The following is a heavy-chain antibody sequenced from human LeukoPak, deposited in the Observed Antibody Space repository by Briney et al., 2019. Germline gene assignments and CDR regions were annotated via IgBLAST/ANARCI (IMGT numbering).Heavy chain of an antibody. J-gene: IGHJ4*02. CDR2: INSDGSST. V-gene: IGHV3-74*01. Sequence: GGSLRLSCAASGFTFSSYWMHWVRQAPGKGLVWVSRINSDGSSTGYADSVKGRFTISRDNAKNTLYLQMNSLRAEDTAVYYCARGRYYDSSGYLDYWGQGTLVTVSS. CDR3: ARGRYYDSSGYLDY. CDR1: GFTFSSYW. D-gene: IGHD3-22*01.